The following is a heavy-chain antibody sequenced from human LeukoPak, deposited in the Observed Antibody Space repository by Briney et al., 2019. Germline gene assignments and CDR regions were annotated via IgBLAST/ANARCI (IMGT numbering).Heavy chain of an antibody. D-gene: IGHD4-17*01. J-gene: IGHJ4*02. V-gene: IGHV3-13*01. CDR2: IDTAGDT. CDR1: GFTFSRYD. Sequence: GGSLRLSCAASGFTFSRYDMHWVRQATGQGLEWVSAIDTAGDTYYPGSVKGRFTVSRDNAKNSLYLQMNSLRAEDTALYYCARDRDDYGVLGDPNWGQGTLVTVSS. CDR3: ARDRDDYGVLGDPN.